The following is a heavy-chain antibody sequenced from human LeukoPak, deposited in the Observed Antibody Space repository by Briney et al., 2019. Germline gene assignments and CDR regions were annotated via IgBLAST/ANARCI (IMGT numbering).Heavy chain of an antibody. CDR3: ARASYSETYQYYFDY. CDR2: INSDASTI. Sequence: GGSLRLSCAASGLTFSSDWMHWVRQVPGKGLVWVSRINSDASTINYADSVKGRFTISRDNSKSTLDLQMNSLSAEDTAVYYCARASYSETYQYYFDYWGQGTLVTVSS. J-gene: IGHJ4*02. D-gene: IGHD1-26*01. V-gene: IGHV3-74*01. CDR1: GLTFSSDW.